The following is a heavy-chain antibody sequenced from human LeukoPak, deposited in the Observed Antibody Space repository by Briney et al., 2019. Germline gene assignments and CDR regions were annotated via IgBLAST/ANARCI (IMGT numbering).Heavy chain of an antibody. Sequence: GESLRLSCVASGFTFSSYVMNWVRQAPGKGLEWVSAGVLEWVSSIGGNGVSTYYAASVKGRFTISRDNSKNTLYLQMNSLRADDTAVYYCANMGENQGLYYYYYYMDVWGKGTTVAVSS. CDR2: IGGNGVST. V-gene: IGHV3-23*01. CDR1: GFTFSSYV. D-gene: IGHD3-16*01. J-gene: IGHJ6*03. CDR3: ANMGENQGLYYYYYYMDV.